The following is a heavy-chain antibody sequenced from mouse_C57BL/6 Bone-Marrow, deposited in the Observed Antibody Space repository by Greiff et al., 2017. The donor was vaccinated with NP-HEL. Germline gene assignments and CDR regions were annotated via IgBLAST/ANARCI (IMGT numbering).Heavy chain of an antibody. Sequence: QVQLQQPGAELVKPGASVKLSCKASGYTFTSYWMHWVKQRPGQGLEWIGMIHPNSGSTNYNEKFKSKATLTVDKSSSTAYMQLSSLTSEDSAVYYCAREGGITTWRYFDVWGTGTTVTVSS. CDR2: IHPNSGST. CDR1: GYTFTSYW. D-gene: IGHD2-4*01. V-gene: IGHV1-64*01. J-gene: IGHJ1*03. CDR3: AREGGITTWRYFDV.